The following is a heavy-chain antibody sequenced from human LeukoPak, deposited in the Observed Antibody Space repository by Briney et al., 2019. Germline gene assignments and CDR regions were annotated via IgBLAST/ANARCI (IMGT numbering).Heavy chain of an antibody. CDR1: GFTFSSYS. CDR2: ISSSSSTI. J-gene: IGHJ6*02. D-gene: IGHD4-17*01. CDR3: ARDHYGDYPSLRPYGMDV. V-gene: IGHV3-48*04. Sequence: GGSLRPSCAASGFTFSSYSMNWVRQTPGKGLEWVSYISSSSSTIYYADSVKGRFTISRDNAKNSLYLQMNSLRAEDTAVYYCARDHYGDYPSLRPYGMDVWGQGTTVTVSS.